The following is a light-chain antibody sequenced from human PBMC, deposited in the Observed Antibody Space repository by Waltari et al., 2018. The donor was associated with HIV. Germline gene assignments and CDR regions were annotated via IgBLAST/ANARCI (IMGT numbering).Light chain of an antibody. J-gene: IGKJ3*01. V-gene: IGKV3-20*01. Sequence: ELVLTQTPGTLSLSPGESATLSCRASLSVNSSNLAWYQQKPGQAPRLLIYGASNRATGIPDRFSGSASGTEFTLSINTVEPEDFVLYFCQQFGSSRFTFGPGTKVDF. CDR2: GAS. CDR1: LSVNSSN. CDR3: QQFGSSRFT.